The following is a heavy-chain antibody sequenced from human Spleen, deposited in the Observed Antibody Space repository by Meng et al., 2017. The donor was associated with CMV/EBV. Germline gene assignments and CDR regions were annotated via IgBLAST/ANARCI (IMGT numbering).Heavy chain of an antibody. CDR1: GGSFSGYY. CDR3: ARTRRTIVGVVVIPFDY. V-gene: IGHV4-34*01. Sequence: SETLSLTCAVYGGSFSGYYWSWIRQPPGKGLEWIGEINHSGSTNYNPSLKSRVTISIDTPNNQFSLKVNFVTAADTAVYYCARTRRTIVGVVVIPFDYWGQGILVTVSS. J-gene: IGHJ4*02. D-gene: IGHD3-3*01. CDR2: INHSGST.